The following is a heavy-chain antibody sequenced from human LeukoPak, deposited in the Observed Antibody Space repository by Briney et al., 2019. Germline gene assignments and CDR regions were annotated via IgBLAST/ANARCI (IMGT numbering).Heavy chain of an antibody. V-gene: IGHV4-59*01. CDR3: ARMGQQLADY. CDR2: IHYRGSP. CDR1: DGSISGFY. Sequence: SETLSLTCPVSDGSISGFYWSWIRQPPGKGLEWIGYIHYRGSPSYNPALKSRATISVDTSKSQFSLKLNSVTAADTAVYYCARMGQQLADYWGQGTLVTVST. D-gene: IGHD6-13*01. J-gene: IGHJ4*02.